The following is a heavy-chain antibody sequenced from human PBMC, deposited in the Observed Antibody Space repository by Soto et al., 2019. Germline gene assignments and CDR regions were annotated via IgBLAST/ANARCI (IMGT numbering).Heavy chain of an antibody. J-gene: IGHJ5*02. CDR1: GGSITRGGYY. CDR2: IYNSGTT. Sequence: QVQLQESGPGLVKPSETLSLTCTVSGGSITRGGYYWSWIRQHPGKGLEWIGYIYNSGTTYYNPSHKSRVTISVDTSKNQCSLKLTSVTAADPAVYYCARDPAPWGQGTLVTVAS. V-gene: IGHV4-31*03. CDR3: ARDPAP.